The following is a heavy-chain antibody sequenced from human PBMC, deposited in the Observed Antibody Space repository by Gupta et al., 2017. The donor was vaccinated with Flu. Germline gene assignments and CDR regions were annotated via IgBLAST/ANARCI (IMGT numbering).Heavy chain of an antibody. J-gene: IGHJ5*02. Sequence: EVQLVESGGGQVKTGGSLRLSCAASGFTFSSYSMNWVRQAPGKGLEWVSSISSSSSYIYYADSVKGRFTISRDNAKNSLYLQMNSLRAEDTAVYYCARDLAAWEVGATFNRNNWFDPWGQGTLVTVSS. CDR3: ARDLAAWEVGATFNRNNWFDP. D-gene: IGHD1-26*01. CDR1: GFTFSSYS. V-gene: IGHV3-21*01. CDR2: ISSSSSYI.